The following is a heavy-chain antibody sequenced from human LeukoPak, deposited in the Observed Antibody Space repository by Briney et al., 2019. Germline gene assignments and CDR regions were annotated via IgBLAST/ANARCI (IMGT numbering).Heavy chain of an antibody. V-gene: IGHV6-1*01. CDR1: GDSVSSNSAA. CDR3: AVNIGWMTLY. D-gene: IGHD6-19*01. CDR2: TYYRSKWYD. Sequence: SQTLSLTCALSGDSVSSNSAAWNWIRQSPSRGLEWLGRTYYRSKWYDDYAVSVKSRITITPDTSKNQFSLQLNSVTPEDKAVYYCAVNIGWMTLYWGQGSLVTVSS. J-gene: IGHJ4*02.